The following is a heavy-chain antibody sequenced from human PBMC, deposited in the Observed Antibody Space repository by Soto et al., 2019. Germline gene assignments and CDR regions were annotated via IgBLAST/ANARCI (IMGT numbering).Heavy chain of an antibody. CDR3: ARAVGDPLYDLDY. D-gene: IGHD6-19*01. CDR1: SDSISSYY. V-gene: IGHV4-59*08. J-gene: IGHJ4*02. Sequence: SETLSLTCTVSSDSISSYYWIWIRQSPGKGLEWIGYTDYSGNTNYNPSLKSRVTISGDTSKNQFSLRLSSVTAADTAVYYCARAVGDPLYDLDYWGQGTLVTAPQ. CDR2: TDYSGNT.